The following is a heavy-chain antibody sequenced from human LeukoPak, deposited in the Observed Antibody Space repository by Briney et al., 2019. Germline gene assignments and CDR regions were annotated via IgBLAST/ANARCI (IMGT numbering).Heavy chain of an antibody. J-gene: IGHJ4*02. CDR2: ISRSSSYI. CDR3: ARETMSSGYYGY. D-gene: IGHD3-22*01. CDR1: GFTFRRYS. V-gene: IGHV3-21*01. Sequence: GGSLRLSCAASGFTFRRYSVIWVREAPGRGLEWVSSISRSSSYIYYADSGKGRFTISRDNAKNSLYLQMNSLRAEDTAVYYCARETMSSGYYGYWGQGTLVTVSS.